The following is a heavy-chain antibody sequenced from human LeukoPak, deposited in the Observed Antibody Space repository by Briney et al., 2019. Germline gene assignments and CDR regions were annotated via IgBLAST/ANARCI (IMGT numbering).Heavy chain of an antibody. V-gene: IGHV3-74*01. D-gene: IGHD2-21*01. CDR2: INSDGSSI. J-gene: IGHJ4*02. Sequence: LAGGSLRLSCAASGFTFSSYWMHWVRQAPGKGLVWVSRINSDGSSIAYADSVQGRFTISRDNAKNTLYLQMNSLRVEDTAVYYCVRDVWGDRDGFFEYWGQGTLVTVSS. CDR1: GFTFSSYW. CDR3: VRDVWGDRDGFFEY.